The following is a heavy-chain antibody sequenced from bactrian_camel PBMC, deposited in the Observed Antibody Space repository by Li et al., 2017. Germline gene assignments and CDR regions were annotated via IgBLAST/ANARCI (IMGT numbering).Heavy chain of an antibody. J-gene: IGHJ4*01. D-gene: IGHD2*01. CDR1: VDTIGRYC. V-gene: IGHV3S45*01. CDR2: IYFGVADL. Sequence: HVQLVESGGVSVQVGGSLTLSCVASVDTIGRYCMGWFRQIPDKEREGVAAIYFGVADLYYSDSAKGRFTISHDNAKSTLYLQMNSLQPEDTARYYCAADPEYGSGGYCYLLSRYTHWGQGTQVTVS. CDR3: AADPEYGSGGYCYLLSRYTH.